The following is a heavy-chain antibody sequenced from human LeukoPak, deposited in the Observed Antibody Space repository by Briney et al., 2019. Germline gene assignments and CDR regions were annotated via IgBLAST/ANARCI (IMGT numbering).Heavy chain of an antibody. CDR1: GGSISPYY. CDR3: ARQRDLQQLAPFDY. CDR2: IYYSGST. V-gene: IGHV4-59*08. Sequence: SETLSLTCTFSGGSISPYYWSWIRQPPGKGLEWIGYIYYSGSTNYNPSLKSRVTISADTSKSQFSLSLSSVTAADTAVYYCARQRDLQQLAPFDYWGQGTLVTVSS. D-gene: IGHD6-13*01. J-gene: IGHJ4*02.